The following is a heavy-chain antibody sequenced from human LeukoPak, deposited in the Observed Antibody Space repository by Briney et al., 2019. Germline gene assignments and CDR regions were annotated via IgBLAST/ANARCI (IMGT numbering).Heavy chain of an antibody. CDR3: ARVKFGSGYYYGMTGYYYYYMDV. V-gene: IGHV1-69*05. D-gene: IGHD3-22*01. CDR2: IIPIFGTA. CDR1: GGTFSSYA. Sequence: SVKVSCKASGGTFSSYAISWVRQAPGQGLEWMGGIIPIFGTANYAQKFQGRVTITTDESTSTAYMELSSLRSEDTAVYYCARVKFGSGYYYGMTGYYYYYMDVWGKGTTVTVPS. J-gene: IGHJ6*03.